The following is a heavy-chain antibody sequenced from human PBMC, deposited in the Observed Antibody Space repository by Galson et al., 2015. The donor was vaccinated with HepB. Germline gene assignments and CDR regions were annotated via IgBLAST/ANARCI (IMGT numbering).Heavy chain of an antibody. D-gene: IGHD2-15*01. Sequence: QSGAEVKKPGESLKISCKGSGYSFTSYWIGWVRQMPGKGLEWMGIIYPGDSDTRYSPSFQGQVTISADKSISTAYLQWSSLKASDTAMYYCASAGVGYCSGGSCFPDAFDIWGQGTMVTVSS. CDR3: ASAGVGYCSGGSCFPDAFDI. V-gene: IGHV5-51*01. CDR1: GYSFTSYW. CDR2: IYPGDSDT. J-gene: IGHJ3*02.